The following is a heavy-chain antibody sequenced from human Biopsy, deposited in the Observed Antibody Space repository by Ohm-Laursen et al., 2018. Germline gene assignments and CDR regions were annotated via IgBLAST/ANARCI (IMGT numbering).Heavy chain of an antibody. V-gene: IGHV4-39*01. CDR2: IYYSGST. CDR3: ARQEFATSPLDY. D-gene: IGHD3-10*01. CDR1: GGSISRSSYY. Sequence: SETLSLTCAVTGGSISRSSYYWDWIRQPPGKGLEWIGCIYYSGSTYYNPSLKSRVTISADRSKNQFSLKLTSVTAADTAMYYCARQEFATSPLDYWGQGSLVTVSS. J-gene: IGHJ4*02.